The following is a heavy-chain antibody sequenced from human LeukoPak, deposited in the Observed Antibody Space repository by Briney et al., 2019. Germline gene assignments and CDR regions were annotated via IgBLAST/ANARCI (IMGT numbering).Heavy chain of an antibody. V-gene: IGHV4-59*01. J-gene: IGHJ6*03. D-gene: IGHD3-3*01. CDR2: IYYSGST. CDR1: GGSISSYY. CDR3: ARIHYEYYMDV. Sequence: SETLSLTCTVSGGSISSYYWSWIRQPPGKGLEWIGYIYYSGSTYYHPSLKSRVTISVDTSKNQVSLRLTSVTAADTPVYYCARIHYEYYMDVWGKGTTVTVSS.